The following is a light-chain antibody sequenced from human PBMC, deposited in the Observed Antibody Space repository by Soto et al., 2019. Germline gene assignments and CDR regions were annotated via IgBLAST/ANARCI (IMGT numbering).Light chain of an antibody. J-gene: IGLJ2*01. Sequence: NFMLTQPHSVSESPGKTVTTSCTPSSGSIASSYVQWYQQRPGSAPTTVIYEDNQRPSGVPDRFSGSIDSSSNSASLTIPGLKTEDEADYYCQSYDSSNLHVVFGGGTKVTVL. CDR2: EDN. CDR3: QSYDSSNLHVV. V-gene: IGLV6-57*04. CDR1: SGSIASSY.